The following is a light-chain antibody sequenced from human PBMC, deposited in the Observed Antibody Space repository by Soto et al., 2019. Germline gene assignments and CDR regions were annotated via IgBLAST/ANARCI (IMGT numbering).Light chain of an antibody. CDR3: QQYNSYSRA. CDR1: QSIGTW. Sequence: DIQMTQSPSTLSASVGDRVTITCRARQSIGTWLAWYQHKPGRAPKLLIYDASTLEGGVPSRFSGSRSGTEFPLTISSLQPDDFATYYCQQYNSYSRAFGQGTKVEIK. V-gene: IGKV1-5*01. CDR2: DAS. J-gene: IGKJ1*01.